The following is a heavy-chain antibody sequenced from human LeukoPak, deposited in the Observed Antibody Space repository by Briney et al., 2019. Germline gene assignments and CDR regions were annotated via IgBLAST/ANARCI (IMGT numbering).Heavy chain of an antibody. J-gene: IGHJ4*02. D-gene: IGHD3-22*01. CDR3: AKVMGPHYFDTSGSSRAFDY. CDR1: GFTFSSYA. V-gene: IGHV3-23*01. CDR2: ISGSSSST. Sequence: GGSLRLSCAASGFTFSSYAMTWVRQAPGMGLGWVSAISGSSSSTHYADSVKGRFTISRDNSKNTLYLQMNSLRAEDTALYYCAKVMGPHYFDTSGSSRAFDYWGQGTLVTVSS.